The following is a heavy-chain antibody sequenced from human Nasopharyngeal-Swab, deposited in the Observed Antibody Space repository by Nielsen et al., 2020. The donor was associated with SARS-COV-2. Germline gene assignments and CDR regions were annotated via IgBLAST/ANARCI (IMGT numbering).Heavy chain of an antibody. CDR2: INTNTGNP. V-gene: IGHV7-4-1*02. Sequence: WVRQAPGQGLEWMGWINTNTGNPTYAQGFTGRFVFSLDTSVNTAYLQISSLKAEDTAVYYCAREPLPGYGDYGYWGQGTLVTVSS. CDR3: AREPLPGYGDYGY. J-gene: IGHJ4*02. D-gene: IGHD4-17*01.